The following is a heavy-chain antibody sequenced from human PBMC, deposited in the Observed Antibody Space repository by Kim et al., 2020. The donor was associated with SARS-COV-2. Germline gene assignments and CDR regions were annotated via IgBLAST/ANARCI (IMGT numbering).Heavy chain of an antibody. Sequence: AASGKGRFTISRDNSKNTLYLQMNSLRAEDTAVYYCAKEQVVIKGYFDYWGQGTLVTVSS. J-gene: IGHJ4*02. D-gene: IGHD3-22*01. V-gene: IGHV3-30*02. CDR3: AKEQVVIKGYFDY.